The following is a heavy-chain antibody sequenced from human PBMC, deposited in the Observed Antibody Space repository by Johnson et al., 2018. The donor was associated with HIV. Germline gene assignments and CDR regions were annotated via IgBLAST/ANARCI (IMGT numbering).Heavy chain of an antibody. CDR1: AFTVSDNY. J-gene: IGHJ3*02. CDR3: ARDEVAGAFDI. Sequence: VQLVESGGGLVQPGGSLRLSCAASAFTVSDNYLSWVRQAPGKGLEWVSVIYTGGSTYYADSVKGRFTISRDNSKNTLYLQMNSLRAEDTAVYYCARDEVAGAFDIWGQGTMVTVSS. CDR2: IYTGGST. V-gene: IGHV3-66*01. D-gene: IGHD2-21*01.